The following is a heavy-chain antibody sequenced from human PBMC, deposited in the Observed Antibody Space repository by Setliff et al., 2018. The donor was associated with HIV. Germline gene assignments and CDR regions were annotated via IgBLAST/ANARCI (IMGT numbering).Heavy chain of an antibody. CDR3: ARESQGTSYIAPPREFYLDH. D-gene: IGHD3-10*01. Sequence: PGGSLRLSCAASGFTFSTYGMHWVRQAPGKGLEWVAVIWYDGSNEYYADSVKGRFTISRDNSKNTLDLQMNSLRVEDTAVYYCARESQGTSYIAPPREFYLDHWGPGTLVTVSS. CDR2: IWYDGSNE. CDR1: GFTFSTYG. J-gene: IGHJ4*02. V-gene: IGHV3-33*01.